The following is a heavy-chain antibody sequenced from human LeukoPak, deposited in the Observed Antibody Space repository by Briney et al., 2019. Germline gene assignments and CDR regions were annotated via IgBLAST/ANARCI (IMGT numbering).Heavy chain of an antibody. V-gene: IGHV4-34*01. CDR2: INDRGNT. D-gene: IGHD2-21*02. J-gene: IGHJ4*02. Sequence: SETLSLTCAVYGGSFSGYYYSWLRQSPGKGLEWIGEINDRGNTNYNPSLKSRVTISVDTSKNQFSLKLSSVTAADTAVYYCASGVTTYDYWGQGTLVTVSS. CDR3: ASGVTTYDY. CDR1: GGSFSGYY.